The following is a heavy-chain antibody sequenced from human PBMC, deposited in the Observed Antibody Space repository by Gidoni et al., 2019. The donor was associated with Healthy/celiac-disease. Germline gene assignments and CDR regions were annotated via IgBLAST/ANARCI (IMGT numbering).Heavy chain of an antibody. Sequence: EVQLVESGGGLVQPGGSLRLSCAASGFNFSSYSMNWVRQAPGKGLELVSYIRSSSSTIYYADSVKGRFTISRDNAKNSLYLQMNSLRDEDTAVYYCARSPVGAFDYWGQGTLVTVSS. V-gene: IGHV3-48*02. CDR3: ARSPVGAFDY. CDR2: IRSSSSTI. D-gene: IGHD1-26*01. J-gene: IGHJ4*02. CDR1: GFNFSSYS.